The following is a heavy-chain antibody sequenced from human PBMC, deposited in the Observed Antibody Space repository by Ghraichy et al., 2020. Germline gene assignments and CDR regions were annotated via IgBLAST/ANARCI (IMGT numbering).Heavy chain of an antibody. CDR3: AGSGGWLIEY. J-gene: IGHJ4*02. CDR1: GFTFSSFW. V-gene: IGHV3-7*01. D-gene: IGHD6-19*01. CDR2: IKQDGSEK. Sequence: GESLNISCAASGFTFSSFWMNLVRQAPGKGLEWVAMIKQDGSEKFYVDSVKGRFTISRDNAKNSLYLQMNSLSAEDTAVYYCAGSGGWLIEYWGQGTLVTVSS.